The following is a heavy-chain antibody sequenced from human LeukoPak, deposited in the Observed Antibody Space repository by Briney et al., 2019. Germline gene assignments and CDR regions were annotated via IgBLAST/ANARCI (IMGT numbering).Heavy chain of an antibody. D-gene: IGHD5-24*01. V-gene: IGHV4-34*01. CDR1: GGSFSGYY. J-gene: IGHJ3*02. CDR2: INRSGST. Sequence: SETLSLTCAVYGGSFSGYYWSWIRQPPGKGLEWIGEINRSGSTKYNPSLKSRVTISADTSKNQFSLRLSSVTAADTAVYYCARAEDEFDIWGQGTMVTVSS. CDR3: ARAEDEFDI.